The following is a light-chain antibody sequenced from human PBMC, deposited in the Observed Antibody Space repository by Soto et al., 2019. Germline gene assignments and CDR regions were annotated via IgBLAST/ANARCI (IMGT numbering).Light chain of an antibody. CDR2: GAS. CDR1: QSVSLN. V-gene: IGKV3-15*01. CDR3: QQYHHWPPIT. J-gene: IGKJ5*01. Sequence: ETVMTQSPATLSVSPGERVTLSCRASQSVSLNLAWYQQKPGQAPRLLIYGASTRPNGIPDRFTGSGSGTGFPLRITDLQAEDFALYYRQQYHHWPPITFRQGTRREIK.